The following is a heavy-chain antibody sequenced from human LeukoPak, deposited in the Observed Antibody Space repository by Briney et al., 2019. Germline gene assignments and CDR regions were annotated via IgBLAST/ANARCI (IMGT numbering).Heavy chain of an antibody. J-gene: IGHJ5*02. Sequence: SETLSPTCAVSGGSISSSNWWSWVRQPPGKGLEWIGEIYHSGSTNYNPSLKSRVTISVDKSKNQFSLKLSSVTAADTAVYYCARGTYYYGSGSYYNDHWGQGTLVTVSS. CDR1: GGSISSSNW. CDR2: IYHSGST. V-gene: IGHV4-4*02. CDR3: ARGTYYYGSGSYYNDH. D-gene: IGHD3-10*01.